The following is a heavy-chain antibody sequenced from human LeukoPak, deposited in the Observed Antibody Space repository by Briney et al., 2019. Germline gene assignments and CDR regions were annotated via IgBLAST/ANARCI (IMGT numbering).Heavy chain of an antibody. CDR3: ARDRMGEEFFDY. CDR2: IYYSGST. V-gene: IGHV4-59*01. Sequence: SETLSLTCTVSGGSISSYYWSWIRQPPGKGLERIGYIYYSGSTNYNPSLKSRVTISVDTSKNQFSLKLSSVTAADTAVYYCARDRMGEEFFDYWGQGTLVTVSS. D-gene: IGHD1-26*01. J-gene: IGHJ4*02. CDR1: GGSISSYY.